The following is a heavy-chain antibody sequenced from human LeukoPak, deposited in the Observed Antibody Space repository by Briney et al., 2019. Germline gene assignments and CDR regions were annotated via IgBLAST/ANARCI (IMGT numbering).Heavy chain of an antibody. D-gene: IGHD3-22*01. CDR2: IYSGGSA. V-gene: IGHV3-53*01. CDR3: ARDHGGDSTAYTDY. CDR1: GFTVGSNY. J-gene: IGHJ4*02. Sequence: GGSLRLSCAASGFTVGSNYMSWVRQAPGKGLEWVSVIYSGGSAYHADSVKGRFTISRDNSKNTLYLQMNSLRAEDTAVYYCARDHGGDSTAYTDYWGQGTLVTVSS.